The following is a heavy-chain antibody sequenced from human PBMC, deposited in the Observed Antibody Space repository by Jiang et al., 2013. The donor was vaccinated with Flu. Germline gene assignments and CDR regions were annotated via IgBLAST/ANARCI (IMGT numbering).Heavy chain of an antibody. CDR1: GGTFSSYA. CDR2: IIPIFGTA. D-gene: IGHD6-19*01. J-gene: IGHJ3*02. V-gene: IGHV1-69*01. CDR3: ARASAPDSSGWEDAFDI. Sequence: QLVESGAEVKKPGSSVKVSCKASGGTFSSYAISWVRQAPGQGLEWMGGIIPIFGTANYAQKFQGRVTITADESTSTAYMELSSLRSEDTAVYYCARASAPDSSGWEDAFDIWGQGTMVTVSS.